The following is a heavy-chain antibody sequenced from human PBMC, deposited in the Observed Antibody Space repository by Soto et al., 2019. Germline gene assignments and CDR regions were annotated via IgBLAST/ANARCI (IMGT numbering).Heavy chain of an antibody. CDR2: FDPEDGET. J-gene: IGHJ3*02. D-gene: IGHD2-15*01. V-gene: IGHV1-24*01. CDR1: GYTLTELS. CDR3: ATKRFDGGCCSGGSCYVAFDI. Sequence: ASVKDSCKVSGYTLTELSMHCVRQAPGKGLEWMGGFDPEDGETIYAQKFQGRVTMTEDTSTDTAYMDLSSLRSVYTAVYYFATKRFDGGCCSGGSCYVAFDIRDQGTMVTGS.